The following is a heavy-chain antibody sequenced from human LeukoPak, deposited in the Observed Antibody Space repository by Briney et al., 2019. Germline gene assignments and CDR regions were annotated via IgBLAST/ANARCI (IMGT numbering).Heavy chain of an antibody. Sequence: GESLRLSCAASRFTFSSYSLNWVRQAPGKGLEWVSYISSGGSTIYYADSVKGRFTISRDNARNSLYLQMDSLRDEDTAVYYCARDGCGDYLFDYWGQGTLVTVSS. CDR1: RFTFSSYS. D-gene: IGHD4-17*01. CDR3: ARDGCGDYLFDY. CDR2: ISSGGSTI. V-gene: IGHV3-48*02. J-gene: IGHJ4*02.